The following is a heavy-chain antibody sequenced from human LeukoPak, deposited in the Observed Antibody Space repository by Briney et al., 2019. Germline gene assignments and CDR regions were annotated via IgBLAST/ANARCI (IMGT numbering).Heavy chain of an antibody. CDR1: GYSISSNYY. Sequence: SETLSLTCTVSGYSISSNYYWGWIRQPRGKGLEWIGYIYYSGSTNYNPSLKSRVTISVATSKNQFSLKLSSVTAADTAVYYCARVYYSSSYDYWYFDLWGRGTLVTVSS. CDR3: ARVYYSSSYDYWYFDL. CDR2: IYYSGST. D-gene: IGHD6-13*01. J-gene: IGHJ2*01. V-gene: IGHV4-61*01.